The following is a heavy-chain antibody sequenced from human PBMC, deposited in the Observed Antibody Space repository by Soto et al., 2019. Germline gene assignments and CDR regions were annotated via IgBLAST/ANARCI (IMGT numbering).Heavy chain of an antibody. D-gene: IGHD3-16*01. CDR2: MNAKSGDT. Sequence: QAHLEQSGAELKRPGASVKVSCKASGYTFSDFDINWLRQASGQGPEWMGWMNAKSGDTFFPQRCQGKFNMTWDTSLSTAYMEVGSLTSDDTAIYYWARGNPFNYAGFDVWGQGTTVAVSS. V-gene: IGHV1-8*01. CDR1: GYTFSDFD. CDR3: ARGNPFNYAGFDV. J-gene: IGHJ6*02.